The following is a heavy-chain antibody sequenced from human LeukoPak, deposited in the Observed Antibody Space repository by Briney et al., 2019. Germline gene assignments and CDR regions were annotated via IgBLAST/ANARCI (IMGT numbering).Heavy chain of an antibody. CDR3: AKDGKTYYDFWSGYYGDAFDI. J-gene: IGHJ3*02. Sequence: GGSLRLSCAASGFTFSSYWMHWVRQAPGKGLVWVSRINSDASSTSYEDSVKGRFTISRDNAKNTLYLQMNSLRAEDTAVYYCAKDGKTYYDFWSGYYGDAFDIWGQGTMVTVSS. CDR2: INSDASST. D-gene: IGHD3-3*01. CDR1: GFTFSSYW. V-gene: IGHV3-74*01.